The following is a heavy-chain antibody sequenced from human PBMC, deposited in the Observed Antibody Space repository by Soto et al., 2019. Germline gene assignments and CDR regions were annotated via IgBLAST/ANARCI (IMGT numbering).Heavy chain of an antibody. D-gene: IGHD3-10*01. CDR1: GYTFTSYA. Sequence: QVQLVQSGAEEKKPGASVKVSCKASGYTFTSYAMHWVRQAPGQRLEWMGWINAGNGNKKHSQKFQGRVTITRDTSARTAYMELSSLKSEDTAVYYCARGGPPIDYWGQGTLVTVSS. CDR2: INAGNGNK. CDR3: ARGGPPIDY. J-gene: IGHJ4*02. V-gene: IGHV1-3*05.